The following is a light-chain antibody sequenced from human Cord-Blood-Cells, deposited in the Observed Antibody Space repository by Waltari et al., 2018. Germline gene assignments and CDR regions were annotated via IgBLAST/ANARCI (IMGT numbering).Light chain of an antibody. CDR3: QQYDNLPRT. CDR2: DAS. CDR1: QDISNY. Sequence: DIQMTQSPSPLSASVGDRVPITCQASQDISNYLNWYQQKPGKAPKLLIYDASNLETGVPSRFSGSGSGTDFTFTISSLQPEDIATYYCQQYDNLPRTFGQGTKVEIK. J-gene: IGKJ1*01. V-gene: IGKV1-33*01.